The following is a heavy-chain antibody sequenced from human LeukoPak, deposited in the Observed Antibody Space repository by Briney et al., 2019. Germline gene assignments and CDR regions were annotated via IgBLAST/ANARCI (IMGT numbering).Heavy chain of an antibody. J-gene: IGHJ5*02. CDR3: VQAHSGSDCYTAVGWFAP. CDR1: GDNFTSHA. CDR2: IIPLLNEV. D-gene: IGHD2-21*02. V-gene: IGHV1-69*10. Sequence: ASVKVSCKASGDNFTSHASSWVRQAPGQGLEWMGGIIPLLNEVDYTQKFQARVTITAEESTSTAYLELSSLRFEDTAVYYCVQAHSGSDCYTAVGWFAPSGQGTLVTVSS.